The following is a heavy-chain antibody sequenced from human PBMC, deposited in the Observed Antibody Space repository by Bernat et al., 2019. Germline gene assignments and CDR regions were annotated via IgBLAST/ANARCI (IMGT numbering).Heavy chain of an antibody. CDR3: AREREGLWFGTFDY. J-gene: IGHJ4*02. CDR1: GFTFSDYS. CDR2: IWYDGSNK. V-gene: IGHV3-33*08. D-gene: IGHD3-10*01. Sequence: VQLVESGGGVVQPGRSLRLSCVASGFTFSDYSLHWVRQAPGKGLEWVAVIWYDGSNKYYADSVKGRFTISRDNSKNTLYLQMNSLRAEDTAVYYCAREREGLWFGTFDYWGQGTLVTVSS.